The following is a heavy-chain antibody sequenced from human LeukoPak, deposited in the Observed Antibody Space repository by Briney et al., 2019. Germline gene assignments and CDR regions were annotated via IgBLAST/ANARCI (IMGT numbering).Heavy chain of an antibody. V-gene: IGHV3-23*01. CDR3: AKSLTYGGLSLYFDY. CDR1: GFTFSSYA. D-gene: IGHD4-23*01. J-gene: IGHJ4*02. Sequence: PGGSLRLSCAASGFTFSSYAMSWVRQAPGKGLEWVSAISGSGGSTYYADSVKGRFTISRDNSKNTLYLQMNSLRAEDTAVYYCAKSLTYGGLSLYFDYWGQGTLVTVSS. CDR2: ISGSGGST.